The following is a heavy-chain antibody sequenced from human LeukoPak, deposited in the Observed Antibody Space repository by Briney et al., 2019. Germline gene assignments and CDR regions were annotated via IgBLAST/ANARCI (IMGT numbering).Heavy chain of an antibody. CDR1: GLTFRSCE. J-gene: IGHJ4*02. V-gene: IGHV3-48*03. Sequence: PGRSLRLSCAASGLTFRSCEMNWVRQAPGKGLEWLSYICTSVRTIYYADSVKGRFTSSRDNAKNSLYLQMNSLRAEDTAVYYCARDDRWANDCWGQGTLVTVSS. CDR2: ICTSVRTI. D-gene: IGHD6-13*01. CDR3: ARDDRWANDC.